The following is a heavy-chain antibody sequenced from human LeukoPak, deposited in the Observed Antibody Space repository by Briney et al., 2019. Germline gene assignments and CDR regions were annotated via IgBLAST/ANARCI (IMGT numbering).Heavy chain of an antibody. J-gene: IGHJ5*02. CDR3: AKARDGYAPGPNWFDP. V-gene: IGHV3-30*18. CDR2: ISYDGSNK. CDR1: GFTFSSYG. D-gene: IGHD5-24*01. Sequence: GGSLRLSRAASGFTFSSYGMHWVRQAPGKGLEWVAVISYDGSNKYYADSVKGRFTISRDNSKNTLYLQMNSLRAEDTAVYYCAKARDGYAPGPNWFDPWGQGTLVTVSS.